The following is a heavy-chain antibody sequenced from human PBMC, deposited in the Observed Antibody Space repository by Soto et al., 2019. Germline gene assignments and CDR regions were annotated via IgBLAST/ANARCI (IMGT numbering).Heavy chain of an antibody. J-gene: IGHJ4*02. CDR3: AHRVLRTVFGLVTTTAIYFDF. CDR2: IYWDDDK. Sequence: QITLNESGPTQVKPRQTLTLTCTFSGFSLTTSGVGVGWIRQSPGKAPEWLALIYWDDDKGYSPSLKSRLIITKDTAKNQVVLPMADLDPADTPTYYCAHRVLRTVFGLVTTTAIYFDFWGQGTPVAVSS. D-gene: IGHD3-3*01. V-gene: IGHV2-5*02. CDR1: GFSLTTSGVG.